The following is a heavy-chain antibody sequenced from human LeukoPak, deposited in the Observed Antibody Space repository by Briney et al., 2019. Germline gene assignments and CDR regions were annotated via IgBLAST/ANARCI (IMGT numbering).Heavy chain of an antibody. CDR2: IRYDGSNK. CDR3: AKDVTLGSYNWFDP. D-gene: IGHD3-10*01. CDR1: VFTFSNFG. Sequence: PGGSLRLSCAASVFTFSNFGMHWVRQAPGKGLEWVAFIRYDGSNKYYADSVKGRFTISRDNSKNTLYLQMNSLRAEDTAVYYCAKDVTLGSYNWFDPWGQGTLVTVSS. J-gene: IGHJ5*02. V-gene: IGHV3-30*02.